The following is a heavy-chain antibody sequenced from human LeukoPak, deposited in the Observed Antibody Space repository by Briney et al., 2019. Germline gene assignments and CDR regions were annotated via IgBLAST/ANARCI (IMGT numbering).Heavy chain of an antibody. CDR3: ARDEHQYYSESSGRFDY. CDR2: IKQDGSEK. CDR1: GFTFSFYW. D-gene: IGHD3-22*01. J-gene: IGHJ4*02. Sequence: GGSLRLSCVASGFTFSFYWMGWVRQAPGKGLEWVANIKQDGSEKYYVDSARGRFTISRDNAKNSLCLQMNSLRAEDTAVYYCARDEHQYYSESSGRFDYWGQGTLVTVSS. V-gene: IGHV3-7*04.